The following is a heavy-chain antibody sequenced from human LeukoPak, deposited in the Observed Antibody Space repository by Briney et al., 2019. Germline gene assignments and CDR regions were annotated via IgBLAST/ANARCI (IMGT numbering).Heavy chain of an antibody. CDR1: GFTFSSYS. CDR3: ARDEGYYFDY. Sequence: PGGSLRLSCAASGFTFSSYSMNWVRQAQGKGLEWVSSISSSSSYIYYADSVKSRFTISRDNAKNSLYLQMNSLRAEDTAVYYCARDEGYYFDYWGQGTLVTVSS. CDR2: ISSSSSYI. V-gene: IGHV3-21*01. J-gene: IGHJ4*02.